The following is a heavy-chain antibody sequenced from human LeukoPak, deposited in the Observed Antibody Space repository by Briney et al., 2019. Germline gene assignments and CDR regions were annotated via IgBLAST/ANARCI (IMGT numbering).Heavy chain of an antibody. D-gene: IGHD2-8*01. CDR3: AKDVCTSPRCLLYFDS. CDR2: ISGFNT. V-gene: IGHV3-23*01. CDR1: GFAFSNYA. Sequence: GGSLRLSCTTSGFAFSNYAMNWVRQAPGKGPEWVSGISGFNTYYADSVKGRFTIFGDNSKNVLYLQMDRLRAEDTAVYSCAKDVCTSPRCLLYFDSRGQGTLVTVSS. J-gene: IGHJ4*02.